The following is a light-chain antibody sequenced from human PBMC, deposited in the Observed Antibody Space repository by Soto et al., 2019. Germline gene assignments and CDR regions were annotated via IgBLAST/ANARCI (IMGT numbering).Light chain of an antibody. Sequence: EIVLTQSPGTLSLSPGERATLSCRASQSVSRSYLAWYQQKPGQAPRLLIYGASSRATGIPDRFSGSGSGTYFTLTISRLETEDFAVYYCQQYGSSPRTFGQGTKVEIK. V-gene: IGKV3-20*01. CDR1: QSVSRSY. CDR3: QQYGSSPRT. CDR2: GAS. J-gene: IGKJ1*01.